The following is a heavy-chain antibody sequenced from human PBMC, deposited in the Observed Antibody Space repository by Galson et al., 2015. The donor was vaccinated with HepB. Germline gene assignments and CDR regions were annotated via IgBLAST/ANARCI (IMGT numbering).Heavy chain of an antibody. CDR3: VRGGYDYVWGNLDY. Sequence: SLRLSCAASGFSFSNYGMHWVRQAPGKGPEWMGVIWHDGSNVYYVDSVKGRFTISRDNSKDTLFLQMNSLRVEDTAMYYCVRGGYDYVWGNLDYWGQGTLVTVSS. D-gene: IGHD3-16*01. J-gene: IGHJ4*02. V-gene: IGHV3-33*08. CDR2: IWHDGSNV. CDR1: GFSFSNYG.